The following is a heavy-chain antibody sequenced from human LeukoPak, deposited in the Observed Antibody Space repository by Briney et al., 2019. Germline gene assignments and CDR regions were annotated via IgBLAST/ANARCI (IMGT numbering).Heavy chain of an antibody. J-gene: IGHJ5*02. D-gene: IGHD2-15*01. Sequence: SVKVSCKASGGTFSSYAINWVRQAPGQGLEWMGGIIPIYGTSNYAHKFQGRVTITADKSTSTAYMELSSLRSEDTAVYYCARGVCSGGSCYQNWFDPWGQGTLVTVSS. V-gene: IGHV1-69*06. CDR2: IIPIYGTS. CDR3: ARGVCSGGSCYQNWFDP. CDR1: GGTFSSYA.